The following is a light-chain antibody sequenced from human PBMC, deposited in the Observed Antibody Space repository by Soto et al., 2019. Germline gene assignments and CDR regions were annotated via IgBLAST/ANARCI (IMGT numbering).Light chain of an antibody. V-gene: IGKV3-11*01. CDR3: HQRYNWPRVT. J-gene: IGKJ5*01. CDR1: QSINRH. Sequence: EIVLTQAPATLSLSPGERATLSCRASQSINRHLAWYRQKPGQAPRLLIYDASNRATGIPARFSGSGSGTYFTLTITRLEPEDFAVYFCHQRYNWPRVTCGQGTRLEIK. CDR2: DAS.